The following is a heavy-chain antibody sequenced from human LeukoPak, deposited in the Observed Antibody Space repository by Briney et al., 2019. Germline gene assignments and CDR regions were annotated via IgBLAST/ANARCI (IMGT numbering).Heavy chain of an antibody. V-gene: IGHV3-33*01. CDR3: ARDRNYGSSRWYFDL. Sequence: PGGSLRLSCAAAGFSFSSYGMHWVRQAPGKGLEWLAFIWYDGSNKDYADSVKGRFTMSRDNSKNTLSLQMNSLRADDTAVYYCARDRNYGSSRWYFDLWGRGTLVSVSS. CDR1: GFSFSSYG. CDR2: IWYDGSNK. D-gene: IGHD5-24*01. J-gene: IGHJ2*01.